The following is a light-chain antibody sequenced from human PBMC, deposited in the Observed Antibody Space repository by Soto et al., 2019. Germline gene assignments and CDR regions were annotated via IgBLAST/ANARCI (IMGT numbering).Light chain of an antibody. CDR2: GAS. CDR3: QHYNNWPPWT. V-gene: IGKV3-15*01. CDR1: QSVRSN. J-gene: IGKJ1*01. Sequence: EIVMTQSPVTLSVSPGERATLSCRASQSVRSNLAWYQQKPGQAPRLLIYGASTSATGVPARFSGSGSGTEFTLTISSLQSEDFAVYYCQHYNNWPPWTFGQGTKVEIK.